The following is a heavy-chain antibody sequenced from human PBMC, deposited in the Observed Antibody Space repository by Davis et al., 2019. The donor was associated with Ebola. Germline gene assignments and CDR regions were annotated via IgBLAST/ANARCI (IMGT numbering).Heavy chain of an antibody. V-gene: IGHV3-9*01. J-gene: IGHJ3*01. CDR2: ISSRGGNT. CDR3: AKTWTAGDRQFDAFDL. D-gene: IGHD3/OR15-3a*01. CDR1: GFSFDDYA. Sequence: PGGSLRLSCVGSGFSFDDYAMDWVRQAPGKGLEWVSGISSRGGNTVYAESVKGRFTISRDNAKKSLYLQMSSLRPEDTALYYCAKTWTAGDRQFDAFDLWGQGTMVTVSS.